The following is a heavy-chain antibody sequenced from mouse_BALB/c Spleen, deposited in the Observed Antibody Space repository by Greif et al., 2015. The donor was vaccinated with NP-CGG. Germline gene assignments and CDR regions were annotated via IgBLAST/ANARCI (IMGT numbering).Heavy chain of an antibody. CDR1: GFNIKDTL. CDR3: ASYYCGSSRLAY. CDR2: IDPANGNT. J-gene: IGHJ3*01. V-gene: IGHV14-3*02. D-gene: IGHD1-1*01. Sequence: EVQLQQSGAELVKPGASVKLSCTASGFNIKDTLIHWVKQRPEQGLEWIGRIDPANGNTKYGPKFQGKATITADTSSNTASLQHSSLTSDDTSVYYCASYYCGSSRLAYWGQGTLVTVSA.